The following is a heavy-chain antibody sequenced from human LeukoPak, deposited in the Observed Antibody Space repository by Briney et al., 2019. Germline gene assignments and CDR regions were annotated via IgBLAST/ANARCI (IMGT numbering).Heavy chain of an antibody. CDR3: VRGWEGHLPFDY. Sequence: GASVKVSCKSSGYTVTAYCIHWVRQAPGQGLEWMGWINAGNGNTKYSQEFQDRVTITRDAPASTVYMELNSLSSEDMAVYYCVRGWEGHLPFDYWGQGTLVIVSS. J-gene: IGHJ4*02. CDR2: INAGNGNT. CDR1: GYTVTAYC. D-gene: IGHD1-26*01. V-gene: IGHV1-3*03.